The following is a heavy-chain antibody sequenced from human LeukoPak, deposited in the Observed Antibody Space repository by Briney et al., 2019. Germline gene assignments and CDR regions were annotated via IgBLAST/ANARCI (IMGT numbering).Heavy chain of an antibody. CDR3: ARGGIAAAGWWFDP. CDR1: GYTFTSYD. V-gene: IGHV1-8*01. Sequence: ASVKVSCKASGYTFTSYDINWVRQATGQGLEWMGWMNPNSGNTGYAQKFQGRVTMTRNTSISTAYMELSSLRSEDTAVYYCARGGIAAAGWWFDPWGQGTLVTVSS. D-gene: IGHD6-13*01. CDR2: MNPNSGNT. J-gene: IGHJ5*02.